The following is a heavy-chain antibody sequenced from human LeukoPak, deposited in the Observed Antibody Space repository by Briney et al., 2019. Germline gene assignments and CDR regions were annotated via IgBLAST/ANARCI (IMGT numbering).Heavy chain of an antibody. D-gene: IGHD3-10*01. CDR1: GDSISSSRYY. Sequence: SETLSLTCTVSGDSISSSRYYWGWIRQPRGKGLEWIGSASYSGSPYYNPSLKSRVTTSVDTSKNQFSLRLSSVTATDTAMYYCARHGWDYPSGTYYTFDPWGQGTLVTVSS. CDR2: ASYSGSP. V-gene: IGHV4-39*01. CDR3: ARHGWDYPSGTYYTFDP. J-gene: IGHJ5*02.